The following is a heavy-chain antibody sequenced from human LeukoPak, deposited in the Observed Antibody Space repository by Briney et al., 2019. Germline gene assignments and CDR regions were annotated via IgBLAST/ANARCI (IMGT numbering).Heavy chain of an antibody. V-gene: IGHV3-7*05. CDR1: GFTFSSYW. Sequence: GGSLRLSCAASGFTFSSYWMSWVRRAPGKGLEWVANIKQDGSEKYYVDSVKGRFAISRVNAKNSLYLQMNSLRAEDTAVYYCARQWELLSGTIDYWGQGTLVTVSS. J-gene: IGHJ4*02. D-gene: IGHD1-26*01. CDR2: IKQDGSEK. CDR3: ARQWELLSGTIDY.